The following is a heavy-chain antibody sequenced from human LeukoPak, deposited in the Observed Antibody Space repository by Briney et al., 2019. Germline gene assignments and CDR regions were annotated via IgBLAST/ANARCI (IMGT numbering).Heavy chain of an antibody. D-gene: IGHD6-13*01. CDR2: INTDGSST. CDR1: GFTFSSYW. J-gene: IGHJ4*02. Sequence: GGSLRLSCAASGFTFSSYWMHWVRQAPGRGLVWVSRINTDGSSTSYADSVKGRFTISRDNAKNTLYLQMNSLRAEDTAVYYCARVSSSSWWALDYWGQGTLVTVSS. V-gene: IGHV3-74*01. CDR3: ARVSSSSWWALDY.